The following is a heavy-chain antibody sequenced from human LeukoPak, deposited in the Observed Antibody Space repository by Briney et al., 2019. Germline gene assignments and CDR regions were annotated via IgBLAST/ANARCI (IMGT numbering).Heavy chain of an antibody. D-gene: IGHD4-17*01. CDR2: IYYSGSA. Sequence: SETLSLTCTVSGGSISSYYWNWIRQPPGKGLGWIGYIYYSGSANYNPSLKSRATISVDTSKKQFSLKVSSVTAADTAVYYCARLSVTTTFFDYWGQGTLVTVSS. V-gene: IGHV4-59*08. CDR1: GGSISSYY. CDR3: ARLSVTTTFFDY. J-gene: IGHJ4*02.